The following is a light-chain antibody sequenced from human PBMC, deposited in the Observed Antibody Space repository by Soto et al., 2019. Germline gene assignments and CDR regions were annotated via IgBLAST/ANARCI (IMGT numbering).Light chain of an antibody. V-gene: IGLV1-40*01. CDR3: QSYDSSLSVV. CDR1: SSNIGAGYD. Sequence: QSVLTQPPSVSGAPGQRVTISCTGSSSNIGAGYDVHWYQQLPGTAPKLLIYGNSNRPSGVPDRFSGSKSGTSASLAITGXQAEXXXXXYCQSYDSSLSVVFGGGTKLTVL. J-gene: IGLJ2*01. CDR2: GNS.